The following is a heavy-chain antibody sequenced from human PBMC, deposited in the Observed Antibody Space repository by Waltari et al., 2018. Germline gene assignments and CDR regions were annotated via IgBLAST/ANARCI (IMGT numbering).Heavy chain of an antibody. CDR2: IWYDGSNK. V-gene: IGHV3-33*01. J-gene: IGHJ4*02. D-gene: IGHD3-22*01. CDR1: GFTFSSYG. CDR3: ARGAGYYDSSGYFY. Sequence: QVQLVESGGGVVQPGRSLRLSCAASGFTFSSYGMPWVRQAPGKGLEWVAVIWYDGSNKYYADSVKGRFTISRDNSKNTLYLQMNSLRAEDTAVYYCARGAGYYDSSGYFYWGQGTLVTVSS.